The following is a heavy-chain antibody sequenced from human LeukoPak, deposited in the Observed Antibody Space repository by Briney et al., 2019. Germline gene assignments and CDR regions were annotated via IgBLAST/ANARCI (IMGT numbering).Heavy chain of an antibody. D-gene: IGHD2-21*02. CDR1: GFTFDDYG. CDR2: INWNGGST. Sequence: PGGSLRLSCAASGFTFDDYGMSWVRQAPGKGLEWVSGINWNGGSTGYADSVKGRFTISRDNAKNSLYLQMNSLRAEDTAVYYCASRRTAYCGGDCPEGHWGQGILVTVSS. J-gene: IGHJ4*02. CDR3: ASRRTAYCGGDCPEGH. V-gene: IGHV3-20*04.